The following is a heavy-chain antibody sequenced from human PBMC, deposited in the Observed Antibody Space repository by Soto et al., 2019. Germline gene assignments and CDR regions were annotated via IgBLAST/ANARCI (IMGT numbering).Heavy chain of an antibody. CDR2: IIPIFGTA. J-gene: IGHJ4*02. D-gene: IGHD3-16*02. CDR3: ARVPRSDWLSLRYYFDY. V-gene: IGHV1-69*12. CDR1: GGTFSSYA. Sequence: QVQLVQSGAEVKKPGSSVKVSCKASGGTFSSYAISWVRQAPGQGLEWMGGIIPIFGTANYAQKFQGRVTITADESTSTDYMELSSLRSEDTAVYYCARVPRSDWLSLRYYFDYWGQGTLVTVSS.